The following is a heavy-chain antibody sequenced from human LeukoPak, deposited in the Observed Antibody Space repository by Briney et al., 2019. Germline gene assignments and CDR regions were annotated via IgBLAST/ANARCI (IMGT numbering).Heavy chain of an antibody. D-gene: IGHD5-18*01. J-gene: IGHJ6*03. CDR1: GFTFSSYW. CDR2: INSDGSST. V-gene: IGHV3-74*01. CDR3: ARKGYSYVPGYYYYMDV. Sequence: GGSLRLSCAASGFTFSSYWMHWVRQPPGKGLVWVSRINSDGSSTSYADSVKGRFTISRDNAKNTLYLQMNSLRAEDTAVYYCARKGYSYVPGYYYYMDVWGKGTTVTVSS.